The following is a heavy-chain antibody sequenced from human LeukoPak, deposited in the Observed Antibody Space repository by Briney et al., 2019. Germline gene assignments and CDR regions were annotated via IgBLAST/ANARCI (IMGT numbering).Heavy chain of an antibody. Sequence: GGSLRLSCAASGFTFSSYWMSWVRQAPGKGLEWVANIKQDGSEKYYVDSVKGRFTISRDNAKNSLYLQMNSLRAEDTAVYYCARGIIAVAGNFDYWGQGTPVTVSS. CDR1: GFTFSSYW. V-gene: IGHV3-7*01. CDR3: ARGIIAVAGNFDY. J-gene: IGHJ4*02. CDR2: IKQDGSEK. D-gene: IGHD6-19*01.